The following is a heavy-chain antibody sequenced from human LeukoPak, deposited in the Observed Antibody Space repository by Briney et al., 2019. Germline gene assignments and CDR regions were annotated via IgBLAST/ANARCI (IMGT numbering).Heavy chain of an antibody. CDR2: INQDGSAK. D-gene: IGHD5-12*01. CDR1: GFFFSNSW. V-gene: IGHV3-7*05. CDR3: ARDSGYNAFDY. J-gene: IGHJ4*02. Sequence: GGSLRLSCADSGFFFSNSWMAWVRQAPGRGLDWLANINQDGSAKTCVDSVKGRFTISRDNAKNSLYLQMNSLRAEDTAMYYCARDSGYNAFDYWGQGTLVTVSS.